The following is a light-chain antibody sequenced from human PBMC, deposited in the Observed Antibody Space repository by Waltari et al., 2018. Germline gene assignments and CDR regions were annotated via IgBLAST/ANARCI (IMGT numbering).Light chain of an antibody. J-gene: IGKJ1*01. CDR2: LAS. Sequence: DTVMTQSQLSLPVTPGEPASISCRSTQSLLHTNGYNYVDWFLQKPGQSPQLLIYLASNRAPGVPDRFSGSGSGTHFTLKISRVEADDVGVYFCMQTRQTPWTFGLGTRVEFK. CDR1: QSLLHTNGYNY. CDR3: MQTRQTPWT. V-gene: IGKV2-28*01.